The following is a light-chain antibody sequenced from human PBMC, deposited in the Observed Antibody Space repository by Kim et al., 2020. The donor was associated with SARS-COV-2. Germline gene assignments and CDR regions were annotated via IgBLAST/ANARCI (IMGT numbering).Light chain of an antibody. CDR2: VNSDGSH. J-gene: IGLJ1*01. CDR3: QTSDTGIQV. Sequence: QLVLTQSPSASASLGASVKLTCTLSSGHSSYAIAWHQQQPEKGPRYLMRVNSDGSHSRGDGIPDRFSGSSSGAERYLSISSLQSEDEADYYCQTSDTGIQVFGTGTKVTVL. V-gene: IGLV4-69*01. CDR1: SGHSSYA.